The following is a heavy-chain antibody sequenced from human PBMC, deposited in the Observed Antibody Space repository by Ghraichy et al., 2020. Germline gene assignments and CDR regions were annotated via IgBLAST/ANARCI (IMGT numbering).Heavy chain of an antibody. CDR2: MDHSGST. CDR3: ARATIRNGMDV. V-gene: IGHV4-34*01. CDR1: GGSFRGYS. D-gene: IGHD5-12*01. J-gene: IGHJ6*02. Sequence: SETLSLTCAVYGGSFRGYSWTWIRQPPGTGLQCIGEMDHSGSTNYNPSLKSRVTISIDTSKNQFSLKLRSVTAAATAVYYCARATIRNGMDVWGQGTTVTVSS.